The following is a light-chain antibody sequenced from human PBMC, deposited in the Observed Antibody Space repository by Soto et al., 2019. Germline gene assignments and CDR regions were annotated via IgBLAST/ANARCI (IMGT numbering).Light chain of an antibody. J-gene: IGLJ2*01. CDR3: GAWDASLNGVI. Sequence: QSVLTQPPSASGTPGQRVTISCSGSSSNIGSSNVNWYQHVPGTAPRLLIYSNNRRPSGVPDRFSGSKSGPSASLAISGLQSEDEADYSCGAWDASLNGVIFGGGTQLTVL. CDR2: SNN. V-gene: IGLV1-44*01. CDR1: SSNIGSSN.